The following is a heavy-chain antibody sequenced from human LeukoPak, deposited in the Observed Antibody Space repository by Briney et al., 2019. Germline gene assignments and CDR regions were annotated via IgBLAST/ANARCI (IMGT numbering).Heavy chain of an antibody. Sequence: PGGSLRLSCAASGFTFSSYGMHWVRQAPGKGLEWVAVIPYDGSNKYYADSVKGRFTISRDNSKNTLYLQMNSLRAEDTAVYYCAKTPIVVVTAIPYFDYWGQGTLVTVSS. CDR2: IPYDGSNK. CDR3: AKTPIVVVTAIPYFDY. J-gene: IGHJ4*02. D-gene: IGHD2-21*02. V-gene: IGHV3-30*18. CDR1: GFTFSSYG.